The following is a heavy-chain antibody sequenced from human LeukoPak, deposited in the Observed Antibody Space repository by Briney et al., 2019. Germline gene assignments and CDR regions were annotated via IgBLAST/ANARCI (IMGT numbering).Heavy chain of an antibody. V-gene: IGHV3-11*01. J-gene: IGHJ4*02. CDR2: IDTSGSII. CDR3: ARRYCTSSSCYSDY. Sequence: GGSLRLSCAASGLTFNDYYMSWIRQAPGKGLEWVSYIDTSGSIIYYADSVKGRFTISRDNAKTSLYLQMNSLRAEDTAVDYCARRYCTSSSCYSDYWGQGTPVTVSS. D-gene: IGHD2-2*01. CDR1: GLTFNDYY.